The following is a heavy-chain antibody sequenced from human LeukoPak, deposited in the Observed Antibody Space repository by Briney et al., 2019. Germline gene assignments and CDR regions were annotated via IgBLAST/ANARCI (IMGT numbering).Heavy chain of an antibody. D-gene: IGHD3-10*01. CDR2: INSDGSST. Sequence: GGSLRLSCAASGFTFSSYWMHWVRRAPGKGLVWVSRINSDGSSTIYADSVKGRFTISRDNAKNTLYLEMNSLRAEDTAVYYCARSGSADYGSGSYHPFDYWGQGTLVTVSS. CDR1: GFTFSSYW. CDR3: ARSGSADYGSGSYHPFDY. V-gene: IGHV3-74*01. J-gene: IGHJ4*02.